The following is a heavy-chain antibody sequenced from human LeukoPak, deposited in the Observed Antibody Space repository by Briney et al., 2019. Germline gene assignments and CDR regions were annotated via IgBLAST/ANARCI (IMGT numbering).Heavy chain of an antibody. D-gene: IGHD4-23*01. J-gene: IGHJ6*02. CDR2: IYYSGST. Sequence: SETLSLTCTVSSGSISSIHYYWSWIRQPPGKGLEWIGYIYYSGSTYYNPSLQSRVTISVDTSKNQFSLKLRSVTAADTAEYYCARESTVITGQGRIFTGNYHSMDVWGHGTTVIVSS. CDR1: SGSISSIHYY. CDR3: ARESTVITGQGRIFTGNYHSMDV. V-gene: IGHV4-30-4*01.